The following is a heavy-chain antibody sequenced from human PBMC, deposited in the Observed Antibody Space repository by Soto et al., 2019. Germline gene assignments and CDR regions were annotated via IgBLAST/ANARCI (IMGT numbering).Heavy chain of an antibody. Sequence: PGGSLRLSCAASGFPFSSYWMSWVRQAPGKRLEWVANIKQDGSEKHYVDSVKGRFTISRDNAKNSLYLQMNSLRTEDTAVYYCASNRISGYTPFDYWGQGTLVTSPQ. CDR2: IKQDGSEK. J-gene: IGHJ4*02. V-gene: IGHV3-7*01. CDR1: GFPFSSYW. D-gene: IGHD3-22*01. CDR3: ASNRISGYTPFDY.